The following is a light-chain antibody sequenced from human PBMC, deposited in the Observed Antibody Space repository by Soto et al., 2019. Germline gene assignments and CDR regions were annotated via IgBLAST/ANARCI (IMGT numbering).Light chain of an antibody. Sequence: QSALTQPASVSGSPGQSITISCSGSRGDVGNYDLVSWDQPIPGKAPLLMIFEVSRRPSRVSDRFSGSKSGNTASLTISGNQAEDEGEVYCCYYAGYGACVVGGGTTLTVL. CDR3: CYYAGYGACV. J-gene: IGLJ3*02. V-gene: IGLV2-23*02. CDR1: RGDVGNYDL. CDR2: EVS.